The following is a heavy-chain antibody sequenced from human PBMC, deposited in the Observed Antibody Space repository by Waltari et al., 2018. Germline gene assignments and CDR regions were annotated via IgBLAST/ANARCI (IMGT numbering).Heavy chain of an antibody. CDR1: GGSFSGYS. D-gene: IGHD3-3*01. CDR2: IQQSGRT. V-gene: IGHV4-34*01. CDR3: ARANTIFGVIRTWYYMDV. J-gene: IGHJ6*03. Sequence: QVQLQQWGAGLLKPSETLSLTCVVSGGSFSGYSWSWIRQPPGKGVAWIGEIQQSGRTNYNPSLKSRVPRSIDTSKIQFSRKLRSVTVADTAVYYCARANTIFGVIRTWYYMDVWGKGTKV.